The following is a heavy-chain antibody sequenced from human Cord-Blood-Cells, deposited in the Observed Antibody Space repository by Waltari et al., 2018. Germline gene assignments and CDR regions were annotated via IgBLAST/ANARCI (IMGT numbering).Heavy chain of an antibody. CDR1: GFTFSSYG. J-gene: IGHJ4*02. Sequence: QVQLVESGGGVVQPGRSLRLSCAASGFTFSSYGMHWVRQAPGKGLEWVAVIWYDGSNEYYADSVKGRFTISRDNSKNTLYLQMNSLRAEDTAVYYCARDDSSSSGYWGQGTLVTVSS. D-gene: IGHD6-6*01. V-gene: IGHV3-33*01. CDR2: IWYDGSNE. CDR3: ARDDSSSSGY.